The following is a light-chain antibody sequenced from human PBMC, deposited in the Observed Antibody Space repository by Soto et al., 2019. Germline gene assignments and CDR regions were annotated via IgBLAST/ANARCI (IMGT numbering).Light chain of an antibody. CDR1: QSIRGN. CDR3: QQYNKWPLS. J-gene: IGKJ4*01. CDR2: DAP. V-gene: IGKV3-15*01. Sequence: EIVMTQSPDTLSVSPGERATLSCRASQSIRGNLAWYQQKPGQAPRLLIYDAPTGATGIPDRFSASGSGTEFTLTISSLQSEDFAVYYCQQYNKWPLSFGGGTKVELK.